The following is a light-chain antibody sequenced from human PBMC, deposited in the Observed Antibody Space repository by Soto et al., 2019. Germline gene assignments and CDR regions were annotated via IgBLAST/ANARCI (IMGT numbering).Light chain of an antibody. CDR1: QSISSW. V-gene: IGKV1-5*03. J-gene: IGKJ1*01. CDR3: QYSNDYCWT. CDR2: KTS. Sequence: DIQLTQSPSTLSASVGDRVTITCRASQSISSWLAWYQQKPGKAPNLLIYKTSNLESGVPSRFSGSESGTEFTLTISSLQPDDFATYYCQYSNDYCWTFGQGTKVEIK.